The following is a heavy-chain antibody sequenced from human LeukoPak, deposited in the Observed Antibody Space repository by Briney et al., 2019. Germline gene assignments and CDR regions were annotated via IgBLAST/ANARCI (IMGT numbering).Heavy chain of an antibody. J-gene: IGHJ4*02. D-gene: IGHD6-19*01. Sequence: PGGSLRLSCAASGFTFSSYSMNWVRQAPGKGREWVSSITSSSSYIYYADSAKGRFTISRDNAKNSLYLQMNGLRAEDTAVYYCARDLSSGWSLDHWGQGTLVTVSS. CDR1: GFTFSSYS. V-gene: IGHV3-21*01. CDR3: ARDLSSGWSLDH. CDR2: ITSSSSYI.